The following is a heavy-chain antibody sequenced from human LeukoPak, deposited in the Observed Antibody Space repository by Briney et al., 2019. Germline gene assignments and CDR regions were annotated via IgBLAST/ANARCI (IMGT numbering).Heavy chain of an antibody. CDR1: GYTFTGYY. CDR3: ARAEQGVFYYFDY. D-gene: IGHD2-8*01. J-gene: IGHJ4*02. V-gene: IGHV1-2*02. CDR2: INPNSGGT. Sequence: GASVKVSCKASGYTFTGYYMHWVRQAPGQGLEWMGWINPNSGGTNYAQKFQGRVTMTRDTSISTAYMELSRLRSDDTAVYYCARAEQGVFYYFDYWGQGTLVTVSS.